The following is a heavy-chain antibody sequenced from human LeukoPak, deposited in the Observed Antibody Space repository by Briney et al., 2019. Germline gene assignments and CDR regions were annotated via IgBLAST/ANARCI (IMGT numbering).Heavy chain of an antibody. V-gene: IGHV1-8*01. D-gene: IGHD3-3*01. CDR3: ARGRTYYDFWSGYRYYGMDV. Sequence: ASVKVSCRASGGTFSRHAINWVRQAPGQGLEWMGWMNPNSGNTGYAQKFQGRVTMTRNTSISTAYMELSSLRSEDTAVYYCARGRTYYDFWSGYRYYGMDVWGQGTTVTVSS. J-gene: IGHJ6*02. CDR2: MNPNSGNT. CDR1: GGTFSRHA.